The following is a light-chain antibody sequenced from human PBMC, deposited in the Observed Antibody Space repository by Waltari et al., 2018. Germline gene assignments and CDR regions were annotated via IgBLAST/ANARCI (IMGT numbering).Light chain of an antibody. V-gene: IGKV3-11*01. CDR3: QQRSNRPPIT. CDR2: DAS. CDR1: QDIRTS. Sequence: IVLTQSPATVSLSPGERVTLSCRASQDIRTSLAWYQQKSGQPPRLLIYDASNRATATPPRFSGSGSGTDFTLTISSLEPEDFAVYYCQQRSNRPPITFGQGTRLEI. J-gene: IGKJ5*01.